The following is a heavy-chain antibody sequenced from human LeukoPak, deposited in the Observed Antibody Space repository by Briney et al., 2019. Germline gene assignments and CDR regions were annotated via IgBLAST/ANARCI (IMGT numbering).Heavy chain of an antibody. D-gene: IGHD6-19*01. J-gene: IGHJ4*02. Sequence: GGSLRLSCAASGFTFSSYAMSWVRQAPGKGLEWVSAISGSGGSTYYADSVKGRFTISRDNSKNTLYLQMNSLRAEDTAVYYCAKGVSGLEWQWLDYWGQGTLVTVSS. CDR2: ISGSGGST. V-gene: IGHV3-23*01. CDR3: AKGVSGLEWQWLDY. CDR1: GFTFSSYA.